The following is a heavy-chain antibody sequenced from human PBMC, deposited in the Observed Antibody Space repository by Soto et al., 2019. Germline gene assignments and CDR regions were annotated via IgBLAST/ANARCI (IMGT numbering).Heavy chain of an antibody. J-gene: IGHJ6*02. CDR1: GFGFTSYW. Sequence: EGSLRLSCEAPGFGFTSYWIHWGRNAPGKGQVWVAGAKSNGTIATYADYVRGRFTISRGNAKHTLYMQMNSLSAEDTAVYYCARLVACTYCPRPLDVWGQGTKVTVSS. D-gene: IGHD6-6*01. CDR2: AKSNGTIA. V-gene: IGHV3-74*01. CDR3: ARLVACTYCPRPLDV.